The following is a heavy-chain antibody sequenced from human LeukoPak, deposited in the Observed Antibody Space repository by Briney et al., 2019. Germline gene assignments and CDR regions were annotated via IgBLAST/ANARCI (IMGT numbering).Heavy chain of an antibody. Sequence: GGSLRLSCAASGFTFSSYGMHWVRQAPGKGLEWVAVIWYDGSNKYYADSVKGRFTISRDNSKNTLYLQMNSLRAEDTAVYYCARDADCGDNERDYYYYGMDVWGQGTTVTVSS. CDR3: ARDADCGDNERDYYYYGMDV. J-gene: IGHJ6*02. V-gene: IGHV3-33*01. D-gene: IGHD4-17*01. CDR1: GFTFSSYG. CDR2: IWYDGSNK.